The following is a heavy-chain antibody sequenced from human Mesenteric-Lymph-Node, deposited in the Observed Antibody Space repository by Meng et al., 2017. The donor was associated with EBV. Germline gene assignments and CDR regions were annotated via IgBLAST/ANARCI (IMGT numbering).Heavy chain of an antibody. V-gene: IGHV4-39*01. CDR3: ARPRRWLRSEFDF. CDR1: WGHIGNSIVY. Sequence: LPVSDSLTCLEMPSETLSLARDVCWGHIGNSIVYWGWIRQPPGKGMEWIGSIFHSGSTYYTPSLKSRVTVSVDTSKNQFSLKLNSVITADTAMYYCARPRRWLRSEFDFWGPGTLVTVSS. J-gene: IGHJ4*02. CDR2: IFHSGST. D-gene: IGHD5-24*01.